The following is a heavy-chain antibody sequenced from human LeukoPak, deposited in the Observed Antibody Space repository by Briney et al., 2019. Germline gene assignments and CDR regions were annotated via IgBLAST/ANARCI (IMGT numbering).Heavy chain of an antibody. J-gene: IGHJ4*02. V-gene: IGHV4-61*08. D-gene: IGHD6-6*01. Sequence: SETLSLTCAVSGGSISSGGYSWSWIRQPPGKGLEWIGYIYYSGSTNYNPSLKSRVTISVDTSKNQFSLKLSSVTAADTAVYYCAREGAARNFDYWGQGILVTVSS. CDR1: GGSISSGGYS. CDR3: AREGAARNFDY. CDR2: IYYSGST.